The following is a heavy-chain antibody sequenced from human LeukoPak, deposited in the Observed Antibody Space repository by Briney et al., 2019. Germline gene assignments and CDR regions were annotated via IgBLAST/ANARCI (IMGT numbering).Heavy chain of an antibody. CDR2: ISGSGGST. V-gene: IGHV3-23*01. CDR3: AKAPPYSSSWYRAYFDY. D-gene: IGHD6-13*01. Sequence: GGSLRLSCAASGFTFSSYAMSWVRQAPGKGLEWVSAISGSGGSTYYADSVKGRFTISRDNSKNTLYLQMNSLRAEDTAVYYCAKAPPYSSSWYRAYFDYWGQGTLVTVSS. J-gene: IGHJ4*02. CDR1: GFTFSSYA.